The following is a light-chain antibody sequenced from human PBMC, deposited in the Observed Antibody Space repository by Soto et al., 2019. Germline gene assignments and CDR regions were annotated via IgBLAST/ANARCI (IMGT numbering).Light chain of an antibody. J-gene: IGKJ2*01. CDR2: DAS. CDR1: QSVSSY. CDR3: RQRSNWPST. V-gene: IGKV3-11*01. Sequence: EIVLTQSPATLSLSPGEIATLSCRASQSVSSYLDWYQQKPGQAPGLLVYDASNRATGIPARLNGSGSGTAFTLTISSLEPEDFAVYYCRQRSNWPSTFGQGTQLEIK.